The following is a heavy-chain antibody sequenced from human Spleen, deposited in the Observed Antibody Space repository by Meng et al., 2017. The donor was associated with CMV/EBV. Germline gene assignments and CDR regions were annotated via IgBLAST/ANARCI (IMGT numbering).Heavy chain of an antibody. CDR3: AREYCSSTSCLARYYYYYGMDV. D-gene: IGHD2-2*01. Sequence: SETLSLTCAVYGGSFSGYYWSWIRQPPGKGLEWIGEINHSGSTNYNPSLKSRVTISVDTSKNQFSLKLSSVTAADTAVYYCAREYCSSTSCLARYYYYYGMDVWGQGTVVTVS. V-gene: IGHV4-34*01. J-gene: IGHJ6*02. CDR2: INHSGST. CDR1: GGSFSGYY.